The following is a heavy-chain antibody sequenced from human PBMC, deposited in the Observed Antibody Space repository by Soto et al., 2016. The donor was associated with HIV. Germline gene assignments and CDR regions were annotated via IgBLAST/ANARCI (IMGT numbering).Heavy chain of an antibody. CDR1: GFTFSSYA. J-gene: IGHJ4*02. CDR3: AKGDYYDTSGFIDY. V-gene: IGHV3-23*01. CDR2: ISGSGGST. D-gene: IGHD3-22*01. Sequence: EVQLLESGGGLVQPGGSLRLSCAASGFTFSSYAMSWVRQAPGKGLEWVSGISGSGGSTYYADSVKGRFTISRDNSKKTLYLQMNGLRAEDTAIYYCAKGDYYDTSGFIDYWGQGTLVTVSS.